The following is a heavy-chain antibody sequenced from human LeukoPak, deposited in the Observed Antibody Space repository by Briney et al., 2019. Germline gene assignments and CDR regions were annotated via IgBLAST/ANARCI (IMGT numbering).Heavy chain of an antibody. J-gene: IGHJ4*02. V-gene: IGHV4-34*01. CDR1: GGSFSGYY. CDR3: ARGELGIYYFVY. CDR2: INHSGST. Sequence: PSETLSLTCAVYGGSFSGYYWSWIRQPPGKGLEWIGEINHSGSTNYNPSLKSRVTISVDTSKNQFSLKLSSVTAADTAVYYCARGELGIYYFVYWGQGTLVTVSS. D-gene: IGHD7-27*01.